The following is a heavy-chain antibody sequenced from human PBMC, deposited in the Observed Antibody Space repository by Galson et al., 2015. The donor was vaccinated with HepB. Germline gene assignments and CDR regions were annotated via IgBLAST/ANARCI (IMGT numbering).Heavy chain of an antibody. Sequence: SLRLSCAASGFTFSRYSMNWVRQAPGKGLEWVSSISSSSSYIYCADSVKGRFTISRDNAKNSLYLRMNSLRAEDTAVYYCARRPDYEDYWGQGTLVTVSS. D-gene: IGHD4-17*01. CDR2: ISSSSSYI. CDR3: ARRPDYEDY. J-gene: IGHJ4*02. V-gene: IGHV3-21*01. CDR1: GFTFSRYS.